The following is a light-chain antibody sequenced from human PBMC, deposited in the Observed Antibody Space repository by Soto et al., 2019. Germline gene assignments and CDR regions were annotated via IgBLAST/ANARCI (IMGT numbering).Light chain of an antibody. J-gene: IGLJ3*02. CDR1: SSNIGSNF. CDR3: ATWDRSLSVVV. V-gene: IGLV1-51*02. CDR2: ENN. Sequence: QSVLTQPPSVSAAPGQKVTMSCAGSSSNIGSNFVSWYQHHPGTAPNLLIYENNRRRSGIPDRFSGSKSGTSATLGITGLQPGDEADYYCATWDRSLSVVVFGGGTKLTVL.